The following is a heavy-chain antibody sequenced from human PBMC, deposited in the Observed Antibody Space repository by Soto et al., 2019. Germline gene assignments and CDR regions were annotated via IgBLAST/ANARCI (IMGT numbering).Heavy chain of an antibody. V-gene: IGHV3-15*01. Sequence: EVQLVESGGGLVKPGGSLRLSCAAFGFTFNNAWMSWVRQAPGKGLQWVGRIKSKTDGGTTDYAAPVKGRFTISRDDSKNTLYLQMNSLKTADTAVYYFTTIANIAAAGSFDYWGQGTLVTVSS. CDR2: IKSKTDGGTT. CDR3: TTIANIAAAGSFDY. CDR1: GFTFNNAW. D-gene: IGHD6-13*01. J-gene: IGHJ4*02.